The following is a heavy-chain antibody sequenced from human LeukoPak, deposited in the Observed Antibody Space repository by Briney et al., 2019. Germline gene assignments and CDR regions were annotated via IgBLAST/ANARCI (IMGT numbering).Heavy chain of an antibody. CDR3: AREAAAGAAIDY. CDR1: GGSIKGPN. CDR2: VFYSGSA. Sequence: SETLSLTCSVSGGSIKGPNWSWIRQAPGKGLTWIGYVFYSGSAYYNPSLKSRFTISIDTSKNQFSLKVNSVTAADTAVYYCAREAAAGAAIDYWGQGTLVTVSS. J-gene: IGHJ4*02. V-gene: IGHV4-59*11. D-gene: IGHD6-13*01.